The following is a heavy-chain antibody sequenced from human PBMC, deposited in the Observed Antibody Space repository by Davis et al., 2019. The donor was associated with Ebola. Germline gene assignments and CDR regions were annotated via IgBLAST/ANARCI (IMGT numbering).Heavy chain of an antibody. CDR3: AREYYDSSGYYSPHFDY. CDR1: AFPFSAYG. J-gene: IGHJ4*02. Sequence: GESLKISCAASAFPFSAYGMHWVRQAPGKGLEWVAAIWYDGSNKYYADSVKGRFTISRDNSKNTLYLQMNSLRAEDTAVYYCAREYYDSSGYYSPHFDYWGQGTLVTVSS. V-gene: IGHV3-33*01. D-gene: IGHD3-22*01. CDR2: IWYDGSNK.